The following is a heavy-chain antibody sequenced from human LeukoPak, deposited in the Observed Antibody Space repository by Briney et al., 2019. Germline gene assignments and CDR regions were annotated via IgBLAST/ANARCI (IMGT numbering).Heavy chain of an antibody. Sequence: SETLSLTCTVSGGSITNYYWSWIRLPPGKGQEWIGYVYYSGTTNYNPSLKSRVSISVDTSKDQFSLKLSSVTAADTAVYYCARSSIAEPARYYFDYWGQGTLVTVSS. CDR3: ARSSIAEPARYYFDY. J-gene: IGHJ4*02. CDR1: GGSITNYY. V-gene: IGHV4-59*08. CDR2: VYYSGTT. D-gene: IGHD6-6*01.